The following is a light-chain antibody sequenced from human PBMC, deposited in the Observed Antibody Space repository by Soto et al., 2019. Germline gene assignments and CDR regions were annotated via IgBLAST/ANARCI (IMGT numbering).Light chain of an antibody. CDR3: QQYNNWPPYT. CDR2: GAS. CDR1: QSVRSN. V-gene: IGKV3-15*01. J-gene: IGKJ2*01. Sequence: EIVMTQSPATLSVSLGERATLSCRASQSVRSNLAWYQQKPGQAPRLLIYGASTRATGIPARFSGSGSGTEFTLTISSLQSEDFAVYYCQQYNNWPPYTFGQGTKLEI.